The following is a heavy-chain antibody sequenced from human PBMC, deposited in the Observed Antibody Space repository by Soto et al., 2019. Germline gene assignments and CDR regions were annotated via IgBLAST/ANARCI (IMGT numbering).Heavy chain of an antibody. CDR2: IYYSGST. V-gene: IGHV4-30-4*01. Sequence: SETLSLTCTVSGGSISSGDYYWSWIRQPPGKGLEWIGYIYYSGSTYYNPSLKSRVTISVDTSKNQFSLKLSSVTAADTAVYYCAREIVDTAMVLSYYYGMDVWGQGTTVTVSS. J-gene: IGHJ6*02. D-gene: IGHD5-18*01. CDR3: AREIVDTAMVLSYYYGMDV. CDR1: GGSISSGDYY.